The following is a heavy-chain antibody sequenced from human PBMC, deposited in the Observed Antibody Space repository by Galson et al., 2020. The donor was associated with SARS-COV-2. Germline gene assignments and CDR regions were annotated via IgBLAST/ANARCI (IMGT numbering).Heavy chain of an antibody. J-gene: IGHJ3*02. Sequence: SETLSLTCTVSGGSISSYYWSWIRQPPGKGLEWIGYIYYSGSTNYNPSLKSRVTISVDTSKNQFSLKLSSVTAADTAVYYCARLGYYDSSGYPVPGAFDIWGQGTMVTVSS. V-gene: IGHV4-59*01. CDR2: IYYSGST. CDR3: ARLGYYDSSGYPVPGAFDI. D-gene: IGHD3-22*01. CDR1: GGSISSYY.